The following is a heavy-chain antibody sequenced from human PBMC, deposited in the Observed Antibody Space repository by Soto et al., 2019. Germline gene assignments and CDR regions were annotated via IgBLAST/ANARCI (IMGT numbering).Heavy chain of an antibody. D-gene: IGHD5-12*01. CDR2: ISGSGGST. J-gene: IGHJ4*02. CDR3: AKDPVVDIVDTSLYYFDY. Sequence: EVQLLESGGGLVQPGGSLRLSCAASGFTFSSYAMSWVRQAPGKGLEWVSAISGSGGSTYYADSVKGRFTISRDNSKNPLYLQMNCLSAEDTAVYYCAKDPVVDIVDTSLYYFDYWGQGTLVTVSS. CDR1: GFTFSSYA. V-gene: IGHV3-23*01.